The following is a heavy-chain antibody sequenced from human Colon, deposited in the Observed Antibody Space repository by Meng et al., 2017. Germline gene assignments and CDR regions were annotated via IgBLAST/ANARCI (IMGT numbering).Heavy chain of an antibody. CDR1: GFTFNWYW. J-gene: IGHJ4*02. CDR2: IKQDGSEK. Sequence: GESLKISCAASGFTFNWYWMTWVRQAPGKGLEWVANIKQDGSEKYYVDSVRGRFTISRDNAKNSLYLQMNSLRAEDTAVYYCASRADFFASGCYYNGPGDFWGQGTLVTVSS. CDR3: ASRADFFASGCYYNGPGDF. V-gene: IGHV3-7*01. D-gene: IGHD3-10*01.